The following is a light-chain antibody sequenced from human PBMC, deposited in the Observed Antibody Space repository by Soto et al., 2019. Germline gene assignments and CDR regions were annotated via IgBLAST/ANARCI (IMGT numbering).Light chain of an antibody. CDR3: QQYTNWPPIT. CDR2: GSS. V-gene: IGKV3-15*01. J-gene: IGKJ5*01. CDR1: QSVGSN. Sequence: EILLTQSPATLPVSPWEIATLSWRASQSVGSNLAWFQQKPGQAPRLLIYGSSTRATGVPARFSGSGSGADFTLTISNLQSEDFAVYYCQQYTNWPPITFGQGTRLEIK.